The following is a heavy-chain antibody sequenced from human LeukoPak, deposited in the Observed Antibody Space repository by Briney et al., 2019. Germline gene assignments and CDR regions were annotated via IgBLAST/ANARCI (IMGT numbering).Heavy chain of an antibody. V-gene: IGHV4-59*08. J-gene: IGHJ4*02. CDR3: ARHDSRSRQQLVFDY. D-gene: IGHD6-13*01. CDR2: IYYSGST. Sequence: SETLSLTCTGSGGSISSYYWSWIRQPPGKGLEWIGYIYYSGSTNYNPSLKSRVTISVDTSKNQFSLKLSSVTAADTAVYYCARHDSRSRQQLVFDYWGQGTLVTVSS. CDR1: GGSISSYY.